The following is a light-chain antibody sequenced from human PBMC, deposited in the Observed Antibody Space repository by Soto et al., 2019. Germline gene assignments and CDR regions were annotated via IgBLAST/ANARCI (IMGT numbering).Light chain of an antibody. Sequence: EIVFTQSPDTLSLSPGERATLSCRASQGVSRGYLAWYQQKAGQAPRLLLYGVSSRANGVSHRISGSGSGTDLTLTISGLEPEDVAMYDCQHYGDSPTITFGQGTRLEIK. CDR3: QHYGDSPTIT. V-gene: IGKV3-20*01. J-gene: IGKJ5*01. CDR1: QGVSRGY. CDR2: GVS.